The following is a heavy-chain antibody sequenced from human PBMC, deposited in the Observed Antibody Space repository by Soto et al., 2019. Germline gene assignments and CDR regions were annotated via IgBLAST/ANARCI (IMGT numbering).Heavy chain of an antibody. CDR2: IYHSGYT. CDR3: AKWEGLGSDYYYYAMDV. J-gene: IGHJ6*02. CDR1: GGSISSGGYY. V-gene: IGHV4-31*03. D-gene: IGHD1-26*01. Sequence: SETLSLTCTVSGGSISSGGYYWTWIRQHPGKGLEWIVYIYHSGYTFYNPSLKSRVTMSVDTSKNQFSLKLRSVTAADTAVYYCAKWEGLGSDYYYYAMDVWGQGTTVTVSS.